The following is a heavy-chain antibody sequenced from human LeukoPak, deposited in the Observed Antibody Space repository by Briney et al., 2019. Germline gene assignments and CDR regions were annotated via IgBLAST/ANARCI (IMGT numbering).Heavy chain of an antibody. CDR2: INPNSGGT. CDR1: GYTFTGYY. D-gene: IGHD4-17*01. V-gene: IGHV1-2*02. J-gene: IGHJ4*02. Sequence: ASVKVSCKASGYTFTGYYMHWVRQAPGQWLEWVGWINPNSGGTNYAQKFQGRVTMTRDTSISTAYMALSRLRSDDTAVYYCARIPSDYGDFIDYWGQGTLVTVSS. CDR3: ARIPSDYGDFIDY.